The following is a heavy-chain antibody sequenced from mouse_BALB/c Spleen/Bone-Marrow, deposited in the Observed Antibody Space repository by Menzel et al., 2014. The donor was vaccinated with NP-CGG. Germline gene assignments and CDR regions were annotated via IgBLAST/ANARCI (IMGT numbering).Heavy chain of an antibody. D-gene: IGHD4-1*01. Sequence: QVQQSGAELVRPGTSVKVSCKASGYAFTNYLIEWVKQRPGQGLEWIGVINPGSGGTNYNEKFKAKATLTADKSSSTAYMQLSSLTSDDSAVYFCARCLTGTSAMDYWGQGTSVTVSS. CDR3: ARCLTGTSAMDY. CDR2: INPGSGGT. V-gene: IGHV1-54*01. CDR1: GYAFTNYL. J-gene: IGHJ4*01.